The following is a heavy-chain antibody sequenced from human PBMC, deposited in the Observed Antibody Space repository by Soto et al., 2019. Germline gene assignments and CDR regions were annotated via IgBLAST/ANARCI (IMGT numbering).Heavy chain of an antibody. CDR1: GYSFTSYW. D-gene: IGHD3-10*01. J-gene: IGHJ6*03. CDR3: ARQGVPAGGCYYYMDV. V-gene: IGHV5-51*01. Sequence: PGESLKISCKGSGYSFTSYWIGWVRQMPGKGLEWMGIIYPGDSDTRYSPSFQGQVTISADKSISTAYLQWSSLKASDTAMYYCARQGVPAGGCYYYMDVWGKGTTVTVSS. CDR2: IYPGDSDT.